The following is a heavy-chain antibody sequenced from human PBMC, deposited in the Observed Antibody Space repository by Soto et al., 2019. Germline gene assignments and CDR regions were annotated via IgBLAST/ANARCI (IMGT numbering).Heavy chain of an antibody. D-gene: IGHD3-10*01. J-gene: IGHJ5*02. CDR1: GFTFRIAW. CDR2: IKSKTDGGTT. Sequence: GGSLRLSCAVSGFTFRIAWMHWVRQAPGKGLEWVGRIKSKTDGGTTDYAAPVKGRFAISRDDSKNTLYLQINSLTTEDTAVYYCSTGDYYGSETYSRNHWGQGT. CDR3: STGDYYGSETYSRNH. V-gene: IGHV3-15*07.